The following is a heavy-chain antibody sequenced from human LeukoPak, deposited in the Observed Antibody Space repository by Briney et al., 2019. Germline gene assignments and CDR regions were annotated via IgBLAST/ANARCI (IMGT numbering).Heavy chain of an antibody. CDR2: INHSGST. Sequence: SETLSLTCAVYGGSFSGYYWSWIRQPPGKGLEWIGEINHSGSTNYNPSLKSRVTISVDTSKNQFSLKLSSVTAADTAVYYCAREGRWTRGVFDYWGQGTLVTVSS. V-gene: IGHV4-34*01. CDR3: AREGRWTRGVFDY. CDR1: GGSFSGYY. J-gene: IGHJ4*02. D-gene: IGHD5-24*01.